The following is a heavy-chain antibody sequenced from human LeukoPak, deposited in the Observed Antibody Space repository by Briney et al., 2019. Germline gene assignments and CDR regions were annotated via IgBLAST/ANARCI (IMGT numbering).Heavy chain of an antibody. D-gene: IGHD3-22*01. J-gene: IGHJ4*02. V-gene: IGHV3-15*01. CDR2: IKSEAAGGTT. CDR1: GFTFSDAW. CDR3: TTDGYFDSSSYYHPHDY. Sequence: GGSLRLSCAASGFTFSDAWMNWVRQAPGKGLEWVGRIKSEAAGGTTDYAAPVKGRFTVSRDDSKNTLYLQMNSLKTEDTAVYYCTTDGYFDSSSYYHPHDYWGQGTLVTVSS.